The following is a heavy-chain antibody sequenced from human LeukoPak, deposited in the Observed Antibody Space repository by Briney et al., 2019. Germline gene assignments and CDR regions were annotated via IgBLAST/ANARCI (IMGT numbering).Heavy chain of an antibody. CDR3: ARVRGYSGYDLYYYYYYGMDV. D-gene: IGHD5-12*01. CDR1: GFTFSSYS. Sequence: GGCLRLSCAASGFTFSSYSMNWVRQAPGGGLEWGSYISSIISTIYYAASVKGRFTISRDNAKNSLYLQMNSLRDDDTAVYYCARVRGYSGYDLYYYYYYGMDVWGQGTTVTVSS. CDR2: ISSIISTI. J-gene: IGHJ6*02. V-gene: IGHV3-48*02.